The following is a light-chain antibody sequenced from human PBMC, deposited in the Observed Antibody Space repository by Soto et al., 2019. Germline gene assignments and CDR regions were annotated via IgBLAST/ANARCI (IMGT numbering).Light chain of an antibody. Sequence: EIVLTQSPASLSLSPGERATLSCRASQSVDSYLVWYQQKPGQAPRLLISGASNRATGIAARFSGSGSGTDFTLPINSLEPEDFAVYYCQQRNNWPITFGQGTRLEIK. CDR3: QQRNNWPIT. CDR2: GAS. CDR1: QSVDSY. J-gene: IGKJ5*01. V-gene: IGKV3-11*01.